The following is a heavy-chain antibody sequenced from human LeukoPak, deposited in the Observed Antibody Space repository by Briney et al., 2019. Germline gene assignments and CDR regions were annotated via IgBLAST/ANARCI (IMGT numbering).Heavy chain of an antibody. Sequence: SETLSLTCAVYGGSLSSYYWSWIRQPPGKGLEWIGYIYYSGSTNSNPSLKSRVTISVDTSKNQFSLKLSSVTAADTAVYYCAKCSGGSCYNAFDIWGQGTMVTVSS. CDR2: IYYSGST. CDR3: AKCSGGSCYNAFDI. J-gene: IGHJ3*02. CDR1: GGSLSSYY. V-gene: IGHV4-59*08. D-gene: IGHD2-15*01.